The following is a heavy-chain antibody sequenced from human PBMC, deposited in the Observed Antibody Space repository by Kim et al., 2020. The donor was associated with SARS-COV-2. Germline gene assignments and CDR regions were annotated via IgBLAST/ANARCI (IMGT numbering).Heavy chain of an antibody. CDR3: ARAIYSSGWYFLLDDY. Sequence: SETLSLTCAVYGGSFSGYYWSWIRQPPGKGLEWIGEINHSGSTNYNPSLKSRVTISVDTSKNQFSLKLSSVTAADTAVYYCARAIYSSGWYFLLDDYWGQGTLVTVSS. D-gene: IGHD6-19*01. CDR1: GGSFSGYY. J-gene: IGHJ4*02. CDR2: INHSGST. V-gene: IGHV4-34*01.